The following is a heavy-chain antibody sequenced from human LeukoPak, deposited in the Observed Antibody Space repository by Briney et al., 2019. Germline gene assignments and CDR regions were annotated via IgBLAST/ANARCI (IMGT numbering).Heavy chain of an antibody. CDR1: GYTFTGYY. J-gene: IGHJ4*02. Sequence: ASVKVSCKAPGYTFTGYYMHWVRQAPGQGLEWMGWINPNSGGTNYAQKFQGRVTMTRDTSISTAYMELSRLRSDDTAVYYCARAGVYYGSGSPFDYWGQGTLVTVSS. D-gene: IGHD3-10*01. CDR3: ARAGVYYGSGSPFDY. CDR2: INPNSGGT. V-gene: IGHV1-2*02.